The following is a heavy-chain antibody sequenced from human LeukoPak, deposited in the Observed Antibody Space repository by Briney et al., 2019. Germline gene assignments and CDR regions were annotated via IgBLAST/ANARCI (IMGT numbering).Heavy chain of an antibody. V-gene: IGHV4-59*12. CDR2: IYYSGST. CDR3: ARAASPGWELLRKGNWFDP. CDR1: GGSISSYY. Sequence: SETLSLTCTVSGGSISSYYWSWIRQPPGKGLEWIGYIYYSGSTNYNPSLKSRVTISVDTSKNQFSLKLSSVTAADTAVYYCARAASPGWELLRKGNWFDPWGQGTLVTVSS. J-gene: IGHJ5*02. D-gene: IGHD1-26*01.